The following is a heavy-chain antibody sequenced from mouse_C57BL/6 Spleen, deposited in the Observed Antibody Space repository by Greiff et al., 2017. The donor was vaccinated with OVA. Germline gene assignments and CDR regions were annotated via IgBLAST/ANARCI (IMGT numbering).Heavy chain of an antibody. V-gene: IGHV1-55*01. D-gene: IGHD1-1*01. CDR1: GYTFTSYW. Sequence: QVQLQQPGAELVKPGASVKMSCKASGYTFTSYWITWVKQRPGQGLEWIGDIYPGSGSTNYNEKFKSKATLTVDTSSSTAYMQLSSLTSEDSAVYYCARRITTGVGGYFDVWGTGTTVTVSS. CDR2: IYPGSGST. CDR3: ARRITTGVGGYFDV. J-gene: IGHJ1*03.